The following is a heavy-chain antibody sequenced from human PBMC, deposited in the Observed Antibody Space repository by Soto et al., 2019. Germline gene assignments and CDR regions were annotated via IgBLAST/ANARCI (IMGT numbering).Heavy chain of an antibody. Sequence: QVQLQEAGPGLVKPSETLSITCNVSGGSMSGLYWSWIRQSPLKGLEWIGYVYSNGATNYNPSFKGRVTLSVDTSKNQFSLKLTSVTAADTAVYYCARGMDRNIGLFDLWGPGNLITVAS. V-gene: IGHV4-59*11. CDR2: VYSNGAT. D-gene: IGHD3-16*01. CDR1: GGSMSGLY. CDR3: ARGMDRNIGLFDL. J-gene: IGHJ5*02.